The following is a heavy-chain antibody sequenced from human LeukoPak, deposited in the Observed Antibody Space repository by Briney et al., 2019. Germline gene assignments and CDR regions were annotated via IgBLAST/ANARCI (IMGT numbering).Heavy chain of an antibody. CDR3: ARIAYSGSYFDY. J-gene: IGHJ4*02. CDR1: GFSLSTSGMC. CDR2: IDWDDDK. D-gene: IGHD1-26*01. Sequence: SGPTLVIPTHTLTLTCTFSGFSLSTSGMCVSWIRQPPGKALEWLARIDWDDDKYFRTSLKTRLTISKDTSKNQVVLTMTNMDPVDTDTYYCARIAYSGSYFDYWGQGTLVTVSS. V-gene: IGHV2-70*11.